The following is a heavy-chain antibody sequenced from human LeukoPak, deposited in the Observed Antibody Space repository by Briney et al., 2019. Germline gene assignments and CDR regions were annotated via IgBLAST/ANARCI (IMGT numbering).Heavy chain of an antibody. J-gene: IGHJ4*02. CDR1: GFTFSSYG. CDR2: ISGSAVST. Sequence: GGTLRLSCAASGFTFSSYGMSWVRQAPGKGLEWVSAISGSAVSTYYADSVKGRFTISRDNSKNTLYLQMNSLRVEDTAVYYCARAVRSGWYFDYWGQGTLVTVSS. V-gene: IGHV3-23*01. CDR3: ARAVRSGWYFDY. D-gene: IGHD6-19*01.